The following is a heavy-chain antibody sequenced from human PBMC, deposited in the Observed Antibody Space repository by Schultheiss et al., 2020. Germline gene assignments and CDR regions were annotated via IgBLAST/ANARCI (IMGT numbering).Heavy chain of an antibody. J-gene: IGHJ4*02. D-gene: IGHD1-26*01. CDR2: ISSASSYI. CDR1: GFNFRTYS. Sequence: GGSLRLSCAASGFNFRTYSMNWVRQAPGKGLEWVSSISSASSYIYYADSVKGRFNISRDNAKNSLYLQMNSLRAEDTAVYYCARGGGSYSLDYWGQGTLVTVSS. V-gene: IGHV3-21*01. CDR3: ARGGGSYSLDY.